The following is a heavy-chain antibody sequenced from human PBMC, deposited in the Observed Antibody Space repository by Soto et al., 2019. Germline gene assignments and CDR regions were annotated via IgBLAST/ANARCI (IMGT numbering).Heavy chain of an antibody. CDR2: VYPNTGGT. CDR1: GYTFTGHY. J-gene: IGHJ3*02. CDR3: ARDSHYDILTGYSRNALDI. V-gene: IGHV1-2*02. Sequence: ASVKVSCKASGYTFTGHYMHWVRQAPGQGLEWMGWVYPNTGGTNYAQRFQGRVTMTRDTSISTAYMELSRLRSDDTAVYYCARDSHYDILTGYSRNALDIWGQGTMGTVSS. D-gene: IGHD3-9*01.